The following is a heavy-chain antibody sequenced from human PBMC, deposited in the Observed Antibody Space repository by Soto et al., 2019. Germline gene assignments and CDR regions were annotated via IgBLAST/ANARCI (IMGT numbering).Heavy chain of an antibody. CDR3: AKDIKVRYYGSGSYEEANY. CDR2: ISYDGSNK. J-gene: IGHJ4*02. Sequence: GGSLRLSCAASGFTFSSYGMHWVRQAPGKGLEWVAVISYDGSNKYYADSVKGRFPISRDNSKNTLYLQMNSLRAEDTAVYYCAKDIKVRYYGSGSYEEANYWGQGTLVTVSS. CDR1: GFTFSSYG. D-gene: IGHD3-10*01. V-gene: IGHV3-30*18.